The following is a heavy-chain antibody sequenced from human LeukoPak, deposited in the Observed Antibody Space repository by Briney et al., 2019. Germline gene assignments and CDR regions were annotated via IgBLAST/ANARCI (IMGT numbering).Heavy chain of an antibody. CDR3: ARDTYDSSGYYAHLDY. CDR1: GFTFSSYW. CDR2: IKQDGSEK. Sequence: PGGSLRLSRAASGFTFSSYWMSWVRQAPGKGLEWVANIKQDGSEKYHVDSVKGRFTISRDNAKNSLYLQMSSLRAEDTAVYYCARDTYDSSGYYAHLDYWGQGTLVTVSS. V-gene: IGHV3-7*01. J-gene: IGHJ4*02. D-gene: IGHD3-22*01.